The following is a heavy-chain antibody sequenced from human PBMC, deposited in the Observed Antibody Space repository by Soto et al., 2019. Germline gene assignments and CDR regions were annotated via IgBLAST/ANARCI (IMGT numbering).Heavy chain of an antibody. CDR3: ARAPETPSILGVALPYFFDY. D-gene: IGHD3-3*01. J-gene: IGHJ4*02. CDR2: IFYSGSF. Sequence: QVQLQESGPGLVKPSQTLSLTCTVSGGSISSGTSYWSWIRQRPGKGLEWIGYIFYSGSFYYTPSLSVRVMILADTSNNQFTLRLSSVTAADTAVYYCARAPETPSILGVALPYFFDYWGQGALVTVSS. V-gene: IGHV4-31*03. CDR1: GGSISSGTSY.